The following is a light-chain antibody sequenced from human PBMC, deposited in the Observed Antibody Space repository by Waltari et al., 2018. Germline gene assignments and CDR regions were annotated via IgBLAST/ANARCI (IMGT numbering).Light chain of an antibody. CDR1: QSVLYSSNNKNY. CDR2: WAS. V-gene: IGKV4-1*01. CDR3: QQYYSTWT. J-gene: IGKJ1*01. Sequence: DIVMTQSPDSLAVSLGERATINCQSSQSVLYSSNNKNYLAWYQQKPGQPPKLLIYWASTRESGVPDRFSGSGSGTDFTLTISSLQAEDVVVYYCQQYYSTWTFGQGTKVEIK.